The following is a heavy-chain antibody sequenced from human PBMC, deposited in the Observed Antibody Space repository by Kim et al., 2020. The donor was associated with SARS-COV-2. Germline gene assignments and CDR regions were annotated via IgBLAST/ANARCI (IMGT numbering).Heavy chain of an antibody. CDR3: ARGWMITFGGVIEDYYYYMDV. CDR1: GGSISSYY. V-gene: IGHV4-59*08. CDR2: IYYSGST. J-gene: IGHJ6*03. D-gene: IGHD3-16*02. Sequence: SETLSLTCTVSGGSISSYYWSWIRQPPGKGLEWIGYIYYSGSTNYNPSLKSRVTISVDTSKNQFSLKLSSVTAADTAVYYCARGWMITFGGVIEDYYYYMDVWGKGTTVTVSS.